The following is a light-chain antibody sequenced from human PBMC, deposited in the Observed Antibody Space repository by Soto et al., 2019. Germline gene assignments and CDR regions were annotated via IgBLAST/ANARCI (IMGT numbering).Light chain of an antibody. J-gene: IGKJ1*01. CDR1: QSVSSY. Sequence: EIVLTQYKATLSLSPGERATLSCMASQSVSSYLAWYQQKPGQAPRLLIYDASNRATGIPARFSGSGSGTDFTLTISSLEPEDFAVYYCQQRSNWPPTFGQGTKVDVK. V-gene: IGKV3-11*01. CDR3: QQRSNWPPT. CDR2: DAS.